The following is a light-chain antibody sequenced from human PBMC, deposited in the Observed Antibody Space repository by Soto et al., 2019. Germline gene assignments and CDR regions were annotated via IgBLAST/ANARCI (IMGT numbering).Light chain of an antibody. CDR1: QSVSSSF. CDR2: GAS. V-gene: IGKV3-20*01. Sequence: EIVLTQSPGTLSLSPGERATLSCRASQSVSSSFLAWYQQKPGQAPRLLIYGASSRATGIPDRFSGSGSGTDFTLTISRLEPDDFAVYYCQQYDSSPWTVGQGTKVEIK. J-gene: IGKJ1*01. CDR3: QQYDSSPWT.